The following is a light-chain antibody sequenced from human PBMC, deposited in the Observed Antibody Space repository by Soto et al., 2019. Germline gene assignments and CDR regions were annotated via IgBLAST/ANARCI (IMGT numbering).Light chain of an antibody. V-gene: IGLV1-40*01. CDR3: QSFDNSLIII. CDR2: GDN. J-gene: IGLJ2*01. Sequence: QSVLTQPPSVSGAPGLRVTISCTGSTSNIGAGYDVHWYQQLPGTAPKLLIFGDNTRPSGVPDRFSGSRSGTSATLAITGLQAEDEADYYCQSFDNSLIIIFGGGTKVTVL. CDR1: TSNIGAGYD.